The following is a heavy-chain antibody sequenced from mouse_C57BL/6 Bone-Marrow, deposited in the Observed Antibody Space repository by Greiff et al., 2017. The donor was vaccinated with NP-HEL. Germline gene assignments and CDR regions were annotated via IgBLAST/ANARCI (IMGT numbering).Heavy chain of an antibody. CDR1: GYTFTGYW. Sequence: QVQLQQSGAELMKPGASVKLSCKATGYTFTGYWIEWVKQRPGHGLEWIGEILPGSGSTNYNEKFKGKATLTVDTSSSTAYMQLSSLTSEDSAVYYCARGGTTVVAPYYFDYWGQGTTLTVSS. CDR2: ILPGSGST. CDR3: ARGGTTVVAPYYFDY. D-gene: IGHD1-1*01. V-gene: IGHV1-9*01. J-gene: IGHJ2*01.